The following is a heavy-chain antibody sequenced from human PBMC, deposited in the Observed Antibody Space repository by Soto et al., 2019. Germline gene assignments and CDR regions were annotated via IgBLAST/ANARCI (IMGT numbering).Heavy chain of an antibody. V-gene: IGHV6-1*01. Sequence: SQTISLTCALSVDRFSRTSAAWNWIWQSPSRGLEWLGRTYYRSKWYNDYAVSVKSRITINPDTSKNQFSLQLNSVTPEDTAVYYCARATTRHFDYWAQGTLVTVTS. J-gene: IGHJ4*02. D-gene: IGHD1-26*01. CDR3: ARATTRHFDY. CDR1: VDRFSRTSAA. CDR2: TYYRSKWYN.